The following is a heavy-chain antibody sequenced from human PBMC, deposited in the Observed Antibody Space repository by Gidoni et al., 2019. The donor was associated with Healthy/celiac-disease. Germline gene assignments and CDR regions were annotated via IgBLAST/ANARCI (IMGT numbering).Heavy chain of an antibody. Sequence: EVQLLESGGGLVQPGGSLRLSCAASGFTFSSYAMSWVRQAPGKGLEWVSAISGSGGSTYYADSVKGRFTISRDNSKNTLYLQMNSLRAEDTAVYYCAKNGVATIRGWPSFDYWGQGTLVTVSS. CDR2: ISGSGGST. CDR1: GFTFSSYA. CDR3: AKNGVATIRGWPSFDY. J-gene: IGHJ4*02. D-gene: IGHD5-12*01. V-gene: IGHV3-23*01.